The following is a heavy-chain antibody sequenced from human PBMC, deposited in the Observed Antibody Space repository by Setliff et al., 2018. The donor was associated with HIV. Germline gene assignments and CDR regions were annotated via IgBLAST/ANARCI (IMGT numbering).Heavy chain of an antibody. V-gene: IGHV3-9*01. CDR2: VSWNSGSI. Sequence: SLRLSCAASGFIFDDYAMHWVRQAPGKGLEWVSGVSWNSGSIGYADSVKGRFTISRDNAKNSLYLQMNSLRAEDTAFYYCAKDHGLVSLGGFCWYFDLWGRGTLVTVSS. CDR1: GFIFDDYA. D-gene: IGHD3-16*01. J-gene: IGHJ2*01. CDR3: AKDHGLVSLGGFCWYFDL.